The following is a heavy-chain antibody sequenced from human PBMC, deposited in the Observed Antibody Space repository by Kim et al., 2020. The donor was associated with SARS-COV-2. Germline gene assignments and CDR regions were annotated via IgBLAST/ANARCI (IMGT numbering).Heavy chain of an antibody. V-gene: IGHV1-3*01. CDR3: ARERFGGSFDY. Sequence: ASVKVSCKASGFTFSDYAMYWVRQAPGQRLEWMGWINAGNGNTRYSQKFQGRVTITWDTSASTAYMDLTSLRFEDTAVYYCARERFGGSFDYCGQGTLVT. CDR1: GFTFSDYA. CDR2: INAGNGNT. J-gene: IGHJ4*02. D-gene: IGHD3-10*01.